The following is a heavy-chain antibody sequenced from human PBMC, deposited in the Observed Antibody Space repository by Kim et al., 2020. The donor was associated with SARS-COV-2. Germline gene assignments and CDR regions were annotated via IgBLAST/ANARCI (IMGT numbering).Heavy chain of an antibody. D-gene: IGHD6-19*01. Sequence: GGSLRLSCAASGFTFSSYWMHWVRQAPGKGLVWVSRINSDGSSTSYADSVKGRFTISRDNAKNTLYLQMNSLRAEDTAVYYCARGLGGMYSSGVWDAFDIWGQGTMVTVSS. CDR2: INSDGSST. J-gene: IGHJ3*02. CDR3: ARGLGGMYSSGVWDAFDI. V-gene: IGHV3-74*01. CDR1: GFTFSSYW.